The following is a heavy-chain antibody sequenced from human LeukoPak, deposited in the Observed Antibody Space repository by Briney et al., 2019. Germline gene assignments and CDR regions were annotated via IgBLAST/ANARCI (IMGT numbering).Heavy chain of an antibody. CDR1: GYNFPGDW. J-gene: IGHJ6*02. V-gene: IGHV5-51*01. CDR2: IYPQDSDT. Sequence: GESLKISCKASGYNFPGDWIGWVRQVSGKGLEWMGIIYPQDSDTRYSPSFEGQVIISVDKSINTAYLQWSNLRASDTAIYYCARRPYSYGLDVWGQGTAVTVSS. D-gene: IGHD3-16*01. CDR3: ARRPYSYGLDV.